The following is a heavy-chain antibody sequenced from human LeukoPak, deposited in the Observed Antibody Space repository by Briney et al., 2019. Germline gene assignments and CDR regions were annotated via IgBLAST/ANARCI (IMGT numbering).Heavy chain of an antibody. V-gene: IGHV3-48*03. CDR2: ISSSGSTI. D-gene: IGHD3-16*01. CDR1: GFTFSSYE. Sequence: GGSLRLSCAASGFTFSSYEMNWVRQAPGKGLEWVSYISSSGSTIYYADSVKGRFTISRDNAKNSLYLQMNSLRAEDTAVYYCASRGGDPFFRYYYYYMDVWGKGTTVTTSS. CDR3: ASRGGDPFFRYYYYYMDV. J-gene: IGHJ6*03.